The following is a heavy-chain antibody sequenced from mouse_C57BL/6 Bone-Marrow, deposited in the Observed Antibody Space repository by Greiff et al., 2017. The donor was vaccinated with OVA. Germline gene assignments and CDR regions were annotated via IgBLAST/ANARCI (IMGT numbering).Heavy chain of an antibody. Sequence: EVQLQQSGPELVKPGASVKISCKASGYTFTDYYMNWVKQSHGKSLEWIGDINPNNGGTSYNQKFKGKATLTVDKSSSTAYMELRSLTSEDSAVYYCASSDGYFSYWYFDVWGTGTTVTVSS. CDR2: INPNNGGT. V-gene: IGHV1-26*01. D-gene: IGHD2-3*01. J-gene: IGHJ1*03. CDR3: ASSDGYFSYWYFDV. CDR1: GYTFTDYY.